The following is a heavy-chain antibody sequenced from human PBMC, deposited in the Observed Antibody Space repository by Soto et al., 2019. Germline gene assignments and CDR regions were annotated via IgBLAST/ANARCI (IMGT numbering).Heavy chain of an antibody. CDR1: GFTFSSYS. Sequence: VQLVESGGGVVQPGRSLRLSCAASGFTFSSYSMNWVRQAPGKGLEWVSSISSSSSYIYYADSVKGRFTISRDNAKNSLYLQMNSLRAEDTAVYYCARDPLEAIDDYGDYEDGMDVWGQGTTVTVSS. J-gene: IGHJ6*02. D-gene: IGHD4-17*01. V-gene: IGHV3-21*01. CDR2: ISSSSSYI. CDR3: ARDPLEAIDDYGDYEDGMDV.